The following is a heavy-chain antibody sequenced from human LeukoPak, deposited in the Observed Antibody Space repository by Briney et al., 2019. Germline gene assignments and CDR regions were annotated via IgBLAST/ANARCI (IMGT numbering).Heavy chain of an antibody. CDR3: ARDPGNPHYYHYMDV. D-gene: IGHD4-23*01. Sequence: ASVKVSCKASGYTFTSYYMHWVRQAPGQELEWMGIINPSGGSTSYAQKFQGRVTMTRDMPTSTVYMELSSLRSEDTAVYYCARDPGNPHYYHYMDVWGKGTTVTVSS. V-gene: IGHV1-46*01. CDR1: GYTFTSYY. CDR2: INPSGGST. J-gene: IGHJ6*03.